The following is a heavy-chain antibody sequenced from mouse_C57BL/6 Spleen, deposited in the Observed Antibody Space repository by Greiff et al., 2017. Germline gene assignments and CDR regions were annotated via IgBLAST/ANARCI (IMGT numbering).Heavy chain of an antibody. CDR2: IDPNSGGT. CDR3: ARSGRGYSNYGGFAY. Sequence: QVQLQQPGAELVKPGASVKLSCKASGYPFTTYWMHWVKQRPGRGLEWIGRIDPNSGGTKYNEKFKSKATLTVDKPSSTAYMQLSSLTPEDSAVHYCARSGRGYSNYGGFAYWGQGTLVTVSA. V-gene: IGHV1-72*01. J-gene: IGHJ3*01. D-gene: IGHD2-5*01. CDR1: GYPFTTYW.